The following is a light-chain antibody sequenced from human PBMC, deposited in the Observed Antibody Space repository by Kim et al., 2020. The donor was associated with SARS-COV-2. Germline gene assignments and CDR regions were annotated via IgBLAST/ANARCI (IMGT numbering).Light chain of an antibody. V-gene: IGLV7-46*01. J-gene: IGLJ2*01. CDR3: LLYYDGYRV. Sequence: PGGTVTLTCGSSTGAVTSGLHPYWFQQKHGQVPRTLIYDTSNKHSWTPARLSGSLLGGNAALTLSGALPEDEAEYYCLLYYDGYRVFGGGTQLTVL. CDR2: DTS. CDR1: TGAVTSGLH.